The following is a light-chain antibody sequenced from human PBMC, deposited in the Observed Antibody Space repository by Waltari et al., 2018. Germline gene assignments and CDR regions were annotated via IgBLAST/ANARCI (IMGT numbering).Light chain of an antibody. J-gene: IGLJ2*01. V-gene: IGLV1-51*02. CDR1: SSNIGNDY. CDR2: ENN. CDR3: GTWDTSLSALI. Sequence: QSVLTQPPSVSAAPGPKVTISCSGSSSNIGNDYVSWYRQLPGTAPKLFIYENNKRPSGIPDRFSGSKSGTSATLGITGLQTGDEADYYCGTWDTSLSALIFGGGTKLTVL.